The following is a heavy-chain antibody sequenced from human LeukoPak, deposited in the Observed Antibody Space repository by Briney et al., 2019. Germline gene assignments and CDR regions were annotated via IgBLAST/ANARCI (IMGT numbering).Heavy chain of an antibody. D-gene: IGHD1-26*01. CDR1: GFTFSSYA. CDR2: ISGSGGST. CDR3: AKGPAFASGSYYHY. V-gene: IGHV3-23*01. J-gene: IGHJ4*02. Sequence: GGSLRLSCAASGFTFSSYAMSWVRQAPGKGLEGVSAISGSGGSTYYADSVKGRFTISRDNSKNTLYLPMNSLRAEDTAVYYCAKGPAFASGSYYHYWGQGTLVTVSS.